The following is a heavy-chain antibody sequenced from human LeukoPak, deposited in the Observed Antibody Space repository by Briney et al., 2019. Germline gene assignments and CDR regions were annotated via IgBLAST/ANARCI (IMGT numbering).Heavy chain of an antibody. J-gene: IGHJ4*02. V-gene: IGHV4-59*01. CDR2: IYYSGST. D-gene: IGHD6-13*01. CDR3: AREGGGSSWYAY. CDR1: GGSISSYY. Sequence: PSETLSLTCTVSGGSISSYYWSWIRQPPGKGLEWIGYIYYSGSTNYNPSLKSRVTISVDTSKNQFSLKLSSVTAADTAVNYCAREGGGSSWYAYWGQRTLVTASS.